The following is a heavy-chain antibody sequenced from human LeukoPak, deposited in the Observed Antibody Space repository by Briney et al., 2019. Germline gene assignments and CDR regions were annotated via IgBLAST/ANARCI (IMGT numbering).Heavy chain of an antibody. Sequence: GGSLRLSCAASGFPFNSYAMTWVRQAPGKGLEWVSHIRSSSETFYADSVKGRFTISRDNARNSLYLQMNNLRGEDTAIYYCARDAGNSGYGCDLWGQGTLVTVSS. CDR2: IRSSSET. CDR3: ARDAGNSGYGCDL. V-gene: IGHV3-48*01. J-gene: IGHJ5*02. CDR1: GFPFNSYA. D-gene: IGHD5-12*01.